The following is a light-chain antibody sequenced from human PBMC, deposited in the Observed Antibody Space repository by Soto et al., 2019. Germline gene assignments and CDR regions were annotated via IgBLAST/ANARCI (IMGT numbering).Light chain of an antibody. V-gene: IGLV1-44*01. J-gene: IGLJ1*01. CDR1: TSNIGKNS. CDR3: AAWDDNLYV. Sequence: QSVLTQPPSASGTPGQTITLSCSGTTSNIGKNSVSWYQQLPGTAPKLLIYTNTQRPLGVPVRFSGSKSGTSASLAISGLQSDDEADYYCAAWDDNLYVFGSGTKLTVL. CDR2: TNT.